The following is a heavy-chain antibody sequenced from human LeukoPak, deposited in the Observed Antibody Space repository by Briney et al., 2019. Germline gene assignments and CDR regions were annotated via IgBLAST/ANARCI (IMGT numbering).Heavy chain of an antibody. CDR1: GGSFSGYY. CDR3: ARGPVVVPAAMRVRWFDP. J-gene: IGHJ5*02. Sequence: TPETLSLTCAVYGGSFSGYYWSWIRQPPGKGLEWIGEINHSGSTNYNPSLKSRVTISVDTSKNQFSLKLSSVTAADTAVYYCARGPVVVPAAMRVRWFDPWGQGTLVTVSS. V-gene: IGHV4-34*01. D-gene: IGHD2-2*01. CDR2: INHSGST.